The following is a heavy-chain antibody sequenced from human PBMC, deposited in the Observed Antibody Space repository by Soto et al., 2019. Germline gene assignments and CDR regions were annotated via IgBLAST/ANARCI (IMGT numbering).Heavy chain of an antibody. CDR3: ASPRGVPPKYFQH. CDR1: GGSFSGYY. V-gene: IGHV4-34*01. Sequence: PSETLSLTCAVYGGSFSGYYWSWIRQPPGKGLEWIGEINHSGSTNYNPSLKSRVTISVDTSKNQFSLKLSSVTAADTAVYYCASPRGVPPKYFQHCGPGALVTVSS. J-gene: IGHJ1*01. CDR2: INHSGST. D-gene: IGHD3-10*01.